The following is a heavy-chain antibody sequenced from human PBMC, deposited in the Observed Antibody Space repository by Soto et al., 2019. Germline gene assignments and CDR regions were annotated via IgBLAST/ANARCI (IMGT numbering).Heavy chain of an antibody. CDR2: ISDSGGRT. CDR3: AKELVNSGWTYFDY. J-gene: IGHJ4*02. Sequence: VQLVESGGGVVQPGRSLRLSCAASGFTFNTYAMSWVRQAPGKGLEWVSAISDSGGRTYYADSVKGRFTISRDNSKNTLYLQMNSLRAEDTAVYFCAKELVNSGWTYFDYWGQGTLVTVSS. CDR1: GFTFNTYA. V-gene: IGHV3-23*04. D-gene: IGHD6-19*01.